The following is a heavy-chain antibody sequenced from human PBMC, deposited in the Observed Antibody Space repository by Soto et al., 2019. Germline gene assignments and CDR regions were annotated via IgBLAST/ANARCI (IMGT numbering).Heavy chain of an antibody. CDR3: ARGPRKQWLIEFVY. Sequence: ASVKVSCKASGYTFTSYGISWVRQAPGQGLEWMGWISAYNGNTNYAQKLQGRVTMTTDTSTSTAYLELRSLRSDDTAVYYCARGPRKQWLIEFVYWGQGTLVTVSS. J-gene: IGHJ4*02. CDR1: GYTFTSYG. D-gene: IGHD6-19*01. V-gene: IGHV1-18*04. CDR2: ISAYNGNT.